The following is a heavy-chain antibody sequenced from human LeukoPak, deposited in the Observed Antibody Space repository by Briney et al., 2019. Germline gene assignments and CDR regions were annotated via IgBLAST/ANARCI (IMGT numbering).Heavy chain of an antibody. Sequence: GASVKVSCKASGYTFTGYYMHRVRQAPGQGLEWMGWINPNSGGTDYEQKFQGSVTMTRDTYISTAYMELSRLRSDDTAVYFCARDSPLYERYYFDYWGQGTLVTVSS. J-gene: IGHJ4*02. CDR3: ARDSPLYERYYFDY. V-gene: IGHV1-2*02. CDR2: INPNSGGT. D-gene: IGHD1-1*01. CDR1: GYTFTGYY.